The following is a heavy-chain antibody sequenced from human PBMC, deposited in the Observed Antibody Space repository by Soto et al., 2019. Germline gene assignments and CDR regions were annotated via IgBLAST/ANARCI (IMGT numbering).Heavy chain of an antibody. Sequence: SVKVSCKASGGTFSSYAISWVRQAPGQGLEWMGGIIPIFGTANYAQKFQGRVTITADESTSTAYMELSSLRSDDTAVYYCARVGGTQLNDGNDDYWGQGTLVTVSS. V-gene: IGHV1-69*13. CDR2: IIPIFGTA. CDR1: GGTFSSYA. CDR3: ARVGGTQLNDGNDDY. J-gene: IGHJ4*02. D-gene: IGHD1-1*01.